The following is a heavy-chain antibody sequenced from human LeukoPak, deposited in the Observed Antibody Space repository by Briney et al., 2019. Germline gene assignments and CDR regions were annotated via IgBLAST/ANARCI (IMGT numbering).Heavy chain of an antibody. V-gene: IGHV3-23*01. J-gene: IGHJ4*02. D-gene: IGHD6-19*01. Sequence: GGSLRLSCAASGFTFSSYWMSWVRQAPGKGLEWVSAISGSGGSTYYADSVKGRSTISRDNSKNTLYLQMNSLRAEDTAVYYCAKAGSGWYLGPFFDYWGQGTLVTVSS. CDR1: GFTFSSYW. CDR2: ISGSGGST. CDR3: AKAGSGWYLGPFFDY.